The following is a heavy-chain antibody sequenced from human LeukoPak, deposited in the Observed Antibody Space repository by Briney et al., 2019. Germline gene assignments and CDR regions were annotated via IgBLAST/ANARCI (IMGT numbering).Heavy chain of an antibody. CDR1: GFTFSSYW. Sequence: PGGSLRLSCAASGFTFSSYWMHWVRQAPGKGLVWVPRISDDGSRTTYADSVKGRFTISRDNAKNTLYLQMNSLRAEDTAVYYCAKNARYFDWLPGDYFDYWGQGILVTVSS. J-gene: IGHJ4*02. CDR2: ISDDGSRT. CDR3: AKNARYFDWLPGDYFDY. D-gene: IGHD3-9*01. V-gene: IGHV3-74*03.